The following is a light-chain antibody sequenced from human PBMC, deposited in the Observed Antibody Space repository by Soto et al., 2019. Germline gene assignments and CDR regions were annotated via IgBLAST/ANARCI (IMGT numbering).Light chain of an antibody. Sequence: EIVMTQSPATLSVSPGERATLSCRASQSISTELAWYQQKPGQPPRLLIYSASTRATGVPARFTGSGSGSEFTLTISGLQSEDFAVYYCQQSYSTPRGFGQGTKLEIK. CDR1: QSISTE. J-gene: IGKJ2*03. CDR2: SAS. CDR3: QQSYSTPRG. V-gene: IGKV3-15*01.